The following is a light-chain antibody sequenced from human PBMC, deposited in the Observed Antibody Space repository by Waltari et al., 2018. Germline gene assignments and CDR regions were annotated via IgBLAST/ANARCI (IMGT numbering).Light chain of an antibody. CDR2: HAV. J-gene: IGKJ1*01. CDR1: QNLNSY. V-gene: IGKV3-11*01. CDR3: LQRSRWPT. Sequence: EIVLTQSPGTLSLSPGERATLSCRASQNLNSYLAWYQQKPGQAPRLLIYHAVNRATGIPARFRVSGSGTDFTLTISSLEPEDFATYDCLQRSRWPTFGQGTKVEVK.